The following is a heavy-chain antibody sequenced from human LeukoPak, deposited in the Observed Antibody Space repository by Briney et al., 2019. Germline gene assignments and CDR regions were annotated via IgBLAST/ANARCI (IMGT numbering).Heavy chain of an antibody. CDR2: INPNSGGT. Sequence: ASVKVSCKASGYTFTGYYMHWVRQAPGQGLEWMGRINPNSGGTNYAQKFQGRVTMTRDTSISTAYMELSRLRSDDTAVYYCARDRPTKYYYGSGSYCKGYSYYYYGMDVWGQGTTVTVSS. V-gene: IGHV1-2*06. J-gene: IGHJ6*02. CDR3: ARDRPTKYYYGSGSYCKGYSYYYYGMDV. CDR1: GYTFTGYY. D-gene: IGHD3-10*01.